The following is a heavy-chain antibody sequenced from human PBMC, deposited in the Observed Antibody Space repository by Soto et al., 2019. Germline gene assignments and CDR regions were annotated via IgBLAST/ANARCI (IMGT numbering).Heavy chain of an antibody. J-gene: IGHJ2*01. CDR2: IIPMFGTK. Sequence: SVKVSCKAPGGTFSTYAISWVRQAPGQGLERIEEIIPMFGTKNYAQRFKDRVTITADESTNTDYIEQSRLRSEDTAVYFCASGIQLWLRRINNGYSGWGR. CDR1: GGTFSTYA. CDR3: ASGIQLWLRRINNGYSG. V-gene: IGHV1-69*13. D-gene: IGHD5-18*01.